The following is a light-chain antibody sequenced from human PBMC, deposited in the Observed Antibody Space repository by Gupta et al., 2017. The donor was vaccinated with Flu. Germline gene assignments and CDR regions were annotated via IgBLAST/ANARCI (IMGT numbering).Light chain of an antibody. CDR1: QSVTGA. CDR2: AAS. J-gene: IGKJ4*01. Sequence: EVVLTQSPGTLSLSPGERATLSCRAGQSVTGALAWYQQKPGQAPRLLIYAASNRATGIPARFSGSGSGTDFTLTISSLEPEDFAVYYCQQRASWPLTFGGGTKVEIK. CDR3: QQRASWPLT. V-gene: IGKV3-11*01.